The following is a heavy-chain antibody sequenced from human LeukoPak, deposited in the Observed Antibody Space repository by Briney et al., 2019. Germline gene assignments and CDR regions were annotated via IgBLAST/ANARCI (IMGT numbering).Heavy chain of an antibody. Sequence: SETLSLTCTVSGGSISSYYWSWIRQPPGKGLEWIGSIYYSGSTYYNPSLKSRVTISVDTSKNQFSQKLSSVTAADTAVYYCARTTGDYFDYWGQGTLVTVSS. V-gene: IGHV4-59*12. J-gene: IGHJ4*02. CDR1: GGSISSYY. CDR3: ARTTGDYFDY. D-gene: IGHD1-14*01. CDR2: IYYSGST.